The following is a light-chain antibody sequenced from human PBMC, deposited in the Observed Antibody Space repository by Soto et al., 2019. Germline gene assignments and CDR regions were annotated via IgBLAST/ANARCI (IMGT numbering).Light chain of an antibody. V-gene: IGKV3-15*01. Sequence: EIVMTQSPATLSVSPAERVTLSCRASHSVSDNLAWYQQKPGQAPRLLIYGASTSATTTPTRFSGSGSGTAFTLTISSLQSDDLAVYFYHESNNWPYTFGKGTKLDIK. J-gene: IGKJ2*01. CDR3: HESNNWPYT. CDR2: GAS. CDR1: HSVSDN.